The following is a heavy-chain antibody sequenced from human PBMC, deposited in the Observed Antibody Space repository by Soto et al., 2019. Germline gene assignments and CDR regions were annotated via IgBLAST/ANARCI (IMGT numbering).Heavy chain of an antibody. CDR3: AKNFRRYSDGFDY. Sequence: PGGSLRLSCAASGFTFSSYGMHWVRQAPGKGLEWVAVISYDGSNKYYADSVKGRFTISRDNSKNTLYLQMNSLRAEDTAVYYCAKNFRRYSDGFDYWGQGTLVTVSS. CDR2: ISYDGSNK. J-gene: IGHJ4*02. CDR1: GFTFSSYG. D-gene: IGHD5-18*01. V-gene: IGHV3-30*18.